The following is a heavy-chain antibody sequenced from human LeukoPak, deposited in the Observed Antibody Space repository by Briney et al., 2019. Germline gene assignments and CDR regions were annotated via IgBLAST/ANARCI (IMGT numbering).Heavy chain of an antibody. Sequence: SQTLSLTCTVSGGSISSGGYYWSWIRQHPGKGLEWIGYIYYSGSTYYNPSLKSRVTISVDTSKNQFSLKLSSVTAADTAVYYCARAGIANYYDSSGSPVPYFDYWGQGTLVTVSS. J-gene: IGHJ4*02. CDR1: GGSISSGGYY. D-gene: IGHD3-22*01. CDR3: ARAGIANYYDSSGSPVPYFDY. CDR2: IYYSGST. V-gene: IGHV4-31*03.